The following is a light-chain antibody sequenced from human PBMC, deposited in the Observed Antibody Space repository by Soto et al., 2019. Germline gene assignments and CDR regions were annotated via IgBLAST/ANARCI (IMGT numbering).Light chain of an antibody. CDR2: EVT. J-gene: IGLJ3*02. V-gene: IGLV2-8*01. CDR1: GSDVGAYNY. CDR3: SSFASSNTWV. Sequence: QSALTQPPSASGSPGQSVTISCTGTGSDVGAYNYVSWYQQHAGKAPKLVIYEVTKRPSGVPDRFSGSKSANTASLTVSGLQAEDEADYYCSSFASSNTWVFGGRTKVTVL.